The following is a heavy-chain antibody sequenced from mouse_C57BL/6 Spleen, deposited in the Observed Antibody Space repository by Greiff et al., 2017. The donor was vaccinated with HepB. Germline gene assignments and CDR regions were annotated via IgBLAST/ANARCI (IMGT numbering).Heavy chain of an antibody. CDR3: ARNYGSSQRLFDY. CDR2: IYPGDGDT. Sequence: VQLVESGAELVKPGASVKISCKASGYAFSSYWMNWVKQRPGKGLEWIGQIYPGDGDTNYNGKFKGKATLTADKSSSTAYMQLSSLTSEDSAVYFCARNYGSSQRLFDYWGQGTTLTVSS. V-gene: IGHV1-80*01. J-gene: IGHJ2*01. D-gene: IGHD1-1*01. CDR1: GYAFSSYW.